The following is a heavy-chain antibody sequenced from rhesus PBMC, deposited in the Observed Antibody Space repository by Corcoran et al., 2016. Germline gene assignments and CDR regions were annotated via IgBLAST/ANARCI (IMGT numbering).Heavy chain of an antibody. CDR2: IYGSSTST. D-gene: IGHD3-3*01. CDR3: ASPTLWTGYYYFDY. V-gene: IGHV4-169*02. CDR1: GGSISSSY. J-gene: IGHJ4*01. Sequence: QLQLQESGPGLVKPSETLSVTCAVSGGSISSSYWSWIRQAPGKGLEWIGYIYGSSTSTNYNPSLKSRVTISKDTSNNQFSLKLSSVTAADTAVYYCASPTLWTGYYYFDYWGQGVLVTVSS.